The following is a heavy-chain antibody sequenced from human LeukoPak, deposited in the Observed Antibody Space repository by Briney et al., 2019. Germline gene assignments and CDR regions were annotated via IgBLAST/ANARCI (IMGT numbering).Heavy chain of an antibody. CDR2: MNPNNGKT. J-gene: IGHJ5*02. V-gene: IGHV1-8*01. CDR3: TRGEYRSRGWFDP. D-gene: IGHD2/OR15-2a*01. CDR1: GYTFTGYD. Sequence: GASVKVSCKASGYTFTGYDISWVRQATGQGLEWMGWMNPNNGKTGYAQRFQGRVTMTRNTSISTAYMELSSLRSEDTAMYYCTRGEYRSRGWFDPWGQGTLVTVSP.